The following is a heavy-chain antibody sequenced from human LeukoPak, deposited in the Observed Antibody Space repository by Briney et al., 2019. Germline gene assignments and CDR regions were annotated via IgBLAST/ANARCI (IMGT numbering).Heavy chain of an antibody. J-gene: IGHJ4*02. V-gene: IGHV4-39*01. CDR3: ARHRPRPLWLDSSGHFDY. Sequence: SETLSLTCTVPSGFISRSTSYWGWVRQPPGKGLEWIGTIHYSGTTDINPSVKSRVTISVDTSKNQFSLKLSSVTAADTAVYYCARHRPRPLWLDSSGHFDYWGQGTLVTVSS. CDR1: SGFISRSTSY. D-gene: IGHD3-22*01. CDR2: IHYSGTT.